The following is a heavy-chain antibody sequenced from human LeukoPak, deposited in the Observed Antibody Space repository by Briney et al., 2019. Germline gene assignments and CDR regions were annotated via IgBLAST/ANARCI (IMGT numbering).Heavy chain of an antibody. V-gene: IGHV3-23*01. CDR2: ISGSGGST. CDR3: AKMVGGYQLLGPYYYYYGMDV. Sequence: GGSLRLSCAASGFTFSTYALSWVRQAPGKGLEWVSAISGSGGSTYYADSVKGRFTISRDNSKNTLYLQMNSLRAEDTAVYYCAKMVGGYQLLGPYYYYYGMDVWGQGTTVTVSS. J-gene: IGHJ6*02. CDR1: GFTFSTYA. D-gene: IGHD2-2*01.